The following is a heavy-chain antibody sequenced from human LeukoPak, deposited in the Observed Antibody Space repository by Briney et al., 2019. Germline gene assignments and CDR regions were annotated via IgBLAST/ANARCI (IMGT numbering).Heavy chain of an antibody. CDR2: IKQDGSEK. V-gene: IGHV3-7*01. D-gene: IGHD3-22*01. Sequence: GGSLRLSCAASGFTFNNYWMNWVRQAPGKGLEWVANIKQDGSEKYYVDSVKGRFTISRDNAKNSLYLQMNSLRAEDTAVYYCARDSSNYYDSSPNDYWGQGTLVTVSS. CDR1: GFTFNNYW. CDR3: ARDSSNYYDSSPNDY. J-gene: IGHJ4*02.